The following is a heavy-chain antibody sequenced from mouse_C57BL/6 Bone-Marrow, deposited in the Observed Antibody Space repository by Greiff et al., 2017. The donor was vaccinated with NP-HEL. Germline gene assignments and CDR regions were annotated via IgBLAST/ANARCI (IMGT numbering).Heavy chain of an antibody. CDR3: ARQTFITTEGFAY. D-gene: IGHD1-1*01. CDR1: GFTFSDYY. J-gene: IGHJ3*01. Sequence: EVKLMESGGGLVQPGGSLKLSCAASGFTFSDYYMYWVRQTPEKRLEWVAYISNGGGSTYYPDTVKGRFTISRDNAKNTLYLQMSRLKSEDTAMYYCARQTFITTEGFAYWGQGTLVTVSA. CDR2: ISNGGGST. V-gene: IGHV5-12*01.